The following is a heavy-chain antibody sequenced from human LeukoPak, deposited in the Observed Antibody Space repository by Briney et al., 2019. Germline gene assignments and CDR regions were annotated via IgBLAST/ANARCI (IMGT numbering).Heavy chain of an antibody. Sequence: LSETLSLTCAVSGYSISSGYYWGWIRQPPGKGLEWIGSIYHTGRTYYNPSLKSRVTISIDTSKIQFSLKLSSVTAADTAVYYCVRDWAHCGGDCYPGYWGQGTLVTVSS. CDR1: GYSISSGYY. CDR3: VRDWAHCGGDCYPGY. D-gene: IGHD2-21*02. J-gene: IGHJ4*02. V-gene: IGHV4-38-2*02. CDR2: IYHTGRT.